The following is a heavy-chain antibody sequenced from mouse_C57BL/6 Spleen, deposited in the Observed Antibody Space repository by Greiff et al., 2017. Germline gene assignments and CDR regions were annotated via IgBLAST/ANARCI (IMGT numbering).Heavy chain of an antibody. CDR2: ISSGGSYT. V-gene: IGHV5-6*01. CDR1: GFTFSSYG. CDR3: ARQEVYFDY. Sequence: EVKLMESGGDLVKPGGSLKLSCAASGFTFSSYGMSWVRQTPDKRLEWVATISSGGSYTYYPDSVKGRFTISRDNAKNTLYLQMSSLKSEDTAMYYCARQEVYFDYWGQGTTLTVSS. J-gene: IGHJ2*01.